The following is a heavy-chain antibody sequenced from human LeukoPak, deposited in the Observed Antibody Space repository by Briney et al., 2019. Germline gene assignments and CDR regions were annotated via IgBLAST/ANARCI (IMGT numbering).Heavy chain of an antibody. V-gene: IGHV3-9*01. CDR3: AREWGYAVRFLEWFGGAFDI. CDR1: GFTFDDYA. CDR2: ISWNSGSI. J-gene: IGHJ3*02. Sequence: PGGSLRLSCAASGFTFDDYAMHWVRQAPGKGLEWVSGISWNSGSIGYADSVKGRFNISRDNDKNSLYLQMNSLGAEDTAVYYCAREWGYAVRFLEWFGGAFDIWGQGTMVTVSS. D-gene: IGHD3-3*01.